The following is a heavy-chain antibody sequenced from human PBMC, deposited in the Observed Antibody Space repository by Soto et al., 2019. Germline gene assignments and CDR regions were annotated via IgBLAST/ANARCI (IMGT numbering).Heavy chain of an antibody. CDR2: VFHSGST. CDR3: AREGTGFVFDY. Sequence: PSETRSLTCAVSGGSISSGGYSWSWIRQPPGKGLEWIGYVFHSGSTHYNPSLKSRVTISVDRSRNQFSLKLSSVTAADTAVYYCAREGTGFVFDYWGQGTLVTVSS. V-gene: IGHV4-30-2*01. CDR1: GGSISSGGYS. D-gene: IGHD1-1*01. J-gene: IGHJ4*02.